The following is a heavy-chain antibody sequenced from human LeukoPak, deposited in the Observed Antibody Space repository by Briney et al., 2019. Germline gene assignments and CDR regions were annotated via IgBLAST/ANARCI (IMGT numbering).Heavy chain of an antibody. CDR2: ISYDGSNK. CDR3: ARDAAVGIVVVTGMDY. Sequence: GRSLRLSCAASGVTFDSYAMHWVRQAPGKGLEWVAVISYDGSNKYYADSVKGRFTISRDNSKNTLYLQMNSLRAEDTAVYYCARDAAVGIVVVTGMDYWGLGTLVTVSS. J-gene: IGHJ4*02. V-gene: IGHV3-30*04. D-gene: IGHD2-21*02. CDR1: GVTFDSYA.